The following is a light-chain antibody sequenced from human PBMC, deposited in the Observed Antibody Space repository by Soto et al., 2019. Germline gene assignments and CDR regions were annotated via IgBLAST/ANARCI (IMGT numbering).Light chain of an antibody. CDR3: CSYATSSTFV. J-gene: IGLJ1*01. CDR2: EVS. CDR1: SSDVGSYDY. V-gene: IGLV2-14*01. Sequence: QSVLTKTASVTGSHVQSITISCTGTSSDVGSYDYVSWYQHHAGKAPKLMIYEVSIRPSGVSNRFSASKSGNTASLTISGLQAEDEADYYCCSYATSSTFVFGTGTKVTVL.